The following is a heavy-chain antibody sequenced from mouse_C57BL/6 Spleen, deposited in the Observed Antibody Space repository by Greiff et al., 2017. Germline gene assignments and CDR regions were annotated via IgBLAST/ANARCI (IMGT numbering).Heavy chain of an antibody. J-gene: IGHJ3*01. Sequence: EVQLMESGGGLVKPGGSLKLSCAASGFTFSDYGMHWVRQAPEKGLEWVAYISSGSSTIYYADTVKGRFTISRDNAKNTLFLQMTSLRSEDTAMYYCAMGLLPSSFAYWGQGTLVTVSA. CDR3: AMGLLPSSFAY. D-gene: IGHD2-3*01. CDR1: GFTFSDYG. V-gene: IGHV5-17*01. CDR2: ISSGSSTI.